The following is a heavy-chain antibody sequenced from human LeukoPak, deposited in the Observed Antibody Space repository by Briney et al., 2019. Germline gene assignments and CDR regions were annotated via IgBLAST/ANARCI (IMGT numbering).Heavy chain of an antibody. CDR3: ARGGVVPATTGDY. CDR1: GFTFSNFA. Sequence: GGSLRLSWAASGFTFSNFAMHWVRQAPVKGLEYVSAISSNGGSTYYANSVKGRFTISRDNSKNTLYLQMGSLRAEDMAVYYCARGGVVPATTGDYWGQGTLVTVSS. D-gene: IGHD2-2*01. J-gene: IGHJ4*02. V-gene: IGHV3-64*01. CDR2: ISSNGGST.